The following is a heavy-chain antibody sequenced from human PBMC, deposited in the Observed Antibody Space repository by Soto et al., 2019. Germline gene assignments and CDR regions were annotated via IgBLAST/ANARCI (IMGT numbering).Heavy chain of an antibody. CDR2: INHRGST. CDR1: GGSFSGYY. V-gene: IGHV4-34*01. CDR3: ASRYCSGGSCYYGPDY. Sequence: SETLSLTCAVYGGSFSGYYWSWIRQPPGKGPEWIGEINHRGSTNYNPSLKSRVTISVDTSKNQFSLKLSSVTAADTAVYYCASRYCSGGSCYYGPDYWGQGTLVTVSS. J-gene: IGHJ4*02. D-gene: IGHD2-15*01.